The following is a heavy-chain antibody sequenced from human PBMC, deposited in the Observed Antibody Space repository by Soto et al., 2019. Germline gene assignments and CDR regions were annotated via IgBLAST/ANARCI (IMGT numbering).Heavy chain of an antibody. J-gene: IGHJ5*01. CDR2: TYYRSKWFN. D-gene: IGHD2-8*01. V-gene: IGHV6-1*01. CDR3: VRLIGNSLLDS. Sequence: PSQTLSLTCAISGDSVSTNSVTWNWIRQSPSRGLEWLGRTYYRSKWFNDYAVSVKGRITINPDTSNNQLSLQLNSVTPDDTAVYDCVRLIGNSLLDSCGKGTLVTVAS. CDR1: GDSVSTNSVT.